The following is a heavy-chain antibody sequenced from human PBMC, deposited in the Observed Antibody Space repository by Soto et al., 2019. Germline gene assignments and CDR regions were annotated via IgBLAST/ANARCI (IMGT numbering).Heavy chain of an antibody. Sequence: SETLSLTCTVSGGSISSGGYYWSWIRQHPGKGLEWIGYIYYSGSTYYNPSLKSRVTISVDTSKNQFSLKLSSVTAADTAVYYCARTEGRVQVRSPHFDYWGQGTLVTVSS. D-gene: IGHD3-10*01. J-gene: IGHJ4*02. CDR1: GGSISSGGYY. V-gene: IGHV4-31*03. CDR3: ARTEGRVQVRSPHFDY. CDR2: IYYSGST.